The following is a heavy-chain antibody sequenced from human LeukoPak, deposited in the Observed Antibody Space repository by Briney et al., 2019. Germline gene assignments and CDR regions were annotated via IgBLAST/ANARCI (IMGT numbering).Heavy chain of an antibody. J-gene: IGHJ5*02. Sequence: GGSLRLSCAASGFTLSSYSMNWVRQAPGKGLEWVSAISGYGGSTYYADSVKGRFTISRDYSKNTLYLQMNSLRAEDTAVYYCAKDQLHLMVYESSGYYSWGQGTLVTVSS. CDR2: ISGYGGST. CDR1: GFTLSSYS. D-gene: IGHD3-22*01. V-gene: IGHV3-23*01. CDR3: AKDQLHLMVYESSGYYS.